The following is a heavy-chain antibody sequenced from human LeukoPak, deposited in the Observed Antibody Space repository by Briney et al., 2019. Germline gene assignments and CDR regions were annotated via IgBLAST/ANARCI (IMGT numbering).Heavy chain of an antibody. V-gene: IGHV4-59*01. Sequence: SETLSLTCTVSGGSLSSYYWSWIRQPPGKGLEWIGYIYYSGSTNYNPSLKSRVTISVDTSKNQFSLKLSSVTAADTAVYYCARAGGIVGAHYFDYWGQGTLVTVSS. CDR3: ARAGGIVGAHYFDY. CDR2: IYYSGST. CDR1: GGSLSSYY. J-gene: IGHJ4*02. D-gene: IGHD1-26*01.